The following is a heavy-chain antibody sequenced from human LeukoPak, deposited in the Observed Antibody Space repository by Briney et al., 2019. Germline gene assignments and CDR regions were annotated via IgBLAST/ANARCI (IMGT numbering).Heavy chain of an antibody. Sequence: GESLKISCKGSGYSFSDYWIAWVRQMPGKGLEWMGIIYPGDSDTGYSPSFQGQVTISADKSISTAYLQWSSLKASDTAMYYCARIRLGYCTSTSCPTYYYYYMDVWGKGTTVTISS. CDR3: ARIRLGYCTSTSCPTYYYYYMDV. J-gene: IGHJ6*03. CDR2: IYPGDSDT. D-gene: IGHD2-2*01. CDR1: GYSFSDYW. V-gene: IGHV5-51*01.